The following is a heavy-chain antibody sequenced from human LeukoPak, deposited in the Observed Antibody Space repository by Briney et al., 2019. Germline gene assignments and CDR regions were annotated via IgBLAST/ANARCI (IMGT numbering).Heavy chain of an antibody. CDR2: INPNSGDT. CDR1: GYTFTGYY. Sequence: GASVKVSCKASGYTFTGYYVHWVRQAPGQGLAWMGWINPNSGDTNYAQKFQGRVTMTSDTSINTAYMELSRLTSDDTAVYYCARGQSLRADYWGQGTLVTVSS. V-gene: IGHV1-2*02. CDR3: ARGQSLRADY. D-gene: IGHD5-24*01. J-gene: IGHJ4*02.